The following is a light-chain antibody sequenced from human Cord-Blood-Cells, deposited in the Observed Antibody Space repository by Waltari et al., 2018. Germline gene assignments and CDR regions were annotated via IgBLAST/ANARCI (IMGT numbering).Light chain of an antibody. Sequence: DIQMTQSPSSLSASVGARVTITCRASQSISSYLNWYQQKPGKAPKLLIYEASSLQSGVPARCSGSGSGTDFTLTISSLQPEDFATYYCQQSYSTPPYTFGQGTKLEIK. CDR1: QSISSY. J-gene: IGKJ2*01. V-gene: IGKV1-39*01. CDR2: EAS. CDR3: QQSYSTPPYT.